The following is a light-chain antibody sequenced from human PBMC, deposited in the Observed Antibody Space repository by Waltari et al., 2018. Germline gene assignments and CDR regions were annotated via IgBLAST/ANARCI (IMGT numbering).Light chain of an antibody. V-gene: IGLV2-14*01. CDR3: CSFTSRSTWV. Sequence: QSALTQPASVSGSPGQSITISCTGTSSDVGGYKYVSWYQQHPGKVPKLLIFDVSNRPSGVSNRFSGSKSGNTASLTISGLQAEDESDYYCCSFTSRSTWVFGGGTKLTVL. J-gene: IGLJ3*02. CDR1: SSDVGGYKY. CDR2: DVS.